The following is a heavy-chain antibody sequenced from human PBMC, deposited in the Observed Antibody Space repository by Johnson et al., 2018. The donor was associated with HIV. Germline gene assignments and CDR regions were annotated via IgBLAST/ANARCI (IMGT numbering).Heavy chain of an antibody. V-gene: IGHV3-64*01. D-gene: IGHD3-22*01. CDR3: ARRFYDSSGAGFDI. Sequence: VQLVESGGGLVQQGGSLRLSCAASGFIFSSYAMHWVRQGPGKRLEFVSAISNNGGSTYYANSVKGRFTISRDNSKNTLYLQMGSLRAEDMAVYYCARRFYDSSGAGFDIWGQGTMVTVSS. CDR2: ISNNGGST. CDR1: GFIFSSYA. J-gene: IGHJ3*02.